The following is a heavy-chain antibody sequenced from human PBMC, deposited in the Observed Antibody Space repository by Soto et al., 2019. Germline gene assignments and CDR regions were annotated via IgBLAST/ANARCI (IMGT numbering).Heavy chain of an antibody. Sequence: QVQLVQSGAEVKKPGSSVKVSCKASGDTFSNHTISWVRQAPGQGLEWMGRIIPILGVANYAQKFQGRVTITADNSTSTAYMELSSLRSADTAVYYCARGAEMGTVTKGYYYYMDVWGTGTTVTVSS. CDR3: ARGAEMGTVTKGYYYYMDV. CDR1: GDTFSNHT. V-gene: IGHV1-69*04. D-gene: IGHD4-17*01. J-gene: IGHJ6*03. CDR2: IIPILGVA.